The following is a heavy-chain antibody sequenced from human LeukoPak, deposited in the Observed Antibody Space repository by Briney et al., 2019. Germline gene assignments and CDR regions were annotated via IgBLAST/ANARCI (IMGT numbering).Heavy chain of an antibody. CDR3: ARGGLLWFGELYAFDM. J-gene: IGHJ3*02. CDR1: GGSISSGGYS. D-gene: IGHD3-10*01. CDR2: IYHSGST. V-gene: IGHV4-30-2*01. Sequence: SQTLSLTCAVSGGSISSGGYSWRWIRQPPGKGLERIGYIYHSGSTYYNPSLKSRVTISVDRSKNQFSMKLSSVTAADAAVYYCARGGLLWFGELYAFDMWGQGTMVTVSS.